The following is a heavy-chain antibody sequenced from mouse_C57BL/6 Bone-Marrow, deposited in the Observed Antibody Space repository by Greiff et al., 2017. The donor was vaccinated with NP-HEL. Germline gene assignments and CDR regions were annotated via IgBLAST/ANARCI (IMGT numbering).Heavy chain of an antibody. CDR3: AIRKLCPYWYFDV. D-gene: IGHD1-1*02. CDR2: INPSDSDT. Sequence: QVQLQQPGAELVKPGASVKVSCKASGYTFTSYWMHWVKQRPGQGLEWIGRINPSDSDTNYNQKFKGKATLTVDKSSSTAYMQLSSRTSEDSAVYYCAIRKLCPYWYFDVWGTGTTVTVSS. J-gene: IGHJ1*03. CDR1: GYTFTSYW. V-gene: IGHV1-74*01.